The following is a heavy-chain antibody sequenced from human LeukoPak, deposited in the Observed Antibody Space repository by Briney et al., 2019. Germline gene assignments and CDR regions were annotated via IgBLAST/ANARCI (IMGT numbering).Heavy chain of an antibody. CDR3: VRDQGGYCSSRSCRLEGFQH. D-gene: IGHD2-2*01. CDR1: GYSFTDYA. V-gene: IGHV1-18*01. Sequence: ASVKVSCKTSGYSFTDYAITWVRQVRGQGLQWVGWISASNGNTDYAQSFRGRATMTTDTSTSTAYLELTSLTSDDTAIYYCVRDQGGYCSSRSCRLEGFQHWGQGTLVTVSS. CDR2: ISASNGNT. J-gene: IGHJ1*01.